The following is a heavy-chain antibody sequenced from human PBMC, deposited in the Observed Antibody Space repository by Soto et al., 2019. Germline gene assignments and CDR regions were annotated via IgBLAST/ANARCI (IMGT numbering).Heavy chain of an antibody. J-gene: IGHJ6*02. CDR2: INPSSGST. D-gene: IGHD6-13*01. V-gene: IGHV1-46*01. CDR3: ARDRGRAAAGEYHYYGMDV. Sequence: QVQLVQSGAEVKKPGVSVKVSCKASGYIFTSYYVHWVRQAPGQGLEWMGVINPSSGSTGYAQKFQGRVTMTRGSSTNTVYMEMNSLRSEDTAVYYCARDRGRAAAGEYHYYGMDVWGQGTTVTVSS. CDR1: GYIFTSYY.